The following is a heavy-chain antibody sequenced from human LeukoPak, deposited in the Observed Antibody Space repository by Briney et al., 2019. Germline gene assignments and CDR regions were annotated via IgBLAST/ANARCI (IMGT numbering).Heavy chain of an antibody. J-gene: IGHJ4*02. V-gene: IGHV3-20*04. Sequence: GGSLRLSCAASGFTFDDYGMSWVRQAPGKGLEWVSGINWNGGSTGHAESVKGRFTISRDNAKNSLYLQMNGLRAEDTALYYCARGITMVRGVIITGPYFDYWGQGTLVTVSS. CDR1: GFTFDDYG. CDR2: INWNGGST. D-gene: IGHD3-10*01. CDR3: ARGITMVRGVIITGPYFDY.